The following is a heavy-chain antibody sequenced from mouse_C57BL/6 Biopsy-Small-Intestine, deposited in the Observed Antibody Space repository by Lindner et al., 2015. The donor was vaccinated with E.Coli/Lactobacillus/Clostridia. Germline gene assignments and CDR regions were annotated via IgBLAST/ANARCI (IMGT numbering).Heavy chain of an antibody. V-gene: IGHV1-81*01. Sequence: SVKVSCKASGVTFSGYAISWVRQAPGQGLEWMGGIIPIFGTANYAQKFKGTVTITADESTTTVYLELSSLRSEDTAIYYCLFSSGWYRTPFEYWGPGTLVTASS. CDR1: GVTFSGYA. D-gene: IGHD6-1*01. J-gene: IGHJ1*01. CDR3: LFSSGWYRTPFEY. CDR2: IIPIFGTA.